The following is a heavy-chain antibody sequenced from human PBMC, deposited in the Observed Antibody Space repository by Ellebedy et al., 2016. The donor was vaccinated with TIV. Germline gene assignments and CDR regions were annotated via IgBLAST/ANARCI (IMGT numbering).Heavy chain of an antibody. D-gene: IGHD3-10*01. Sequence: AASVKVSCKASGGTFNNYGITWVRQAPGQGLEWLGGIIPNFGAANYAQKFQGSVTITADESTSTAYMELNSLRSEDTAVYYCARDLSVGWEVRDTNGYDIWGQGTMVTVSS. CDR2: IIPNFGAA. V-gene: IGHV1-69*13. CDR3: ARDLSVGWEVRDTNGYDI. CDR1: GGTFNNYG. J-gene: IGHJ3*02.